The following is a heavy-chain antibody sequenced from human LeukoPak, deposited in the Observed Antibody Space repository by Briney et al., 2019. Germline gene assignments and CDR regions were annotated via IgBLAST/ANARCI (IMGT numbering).Heavy chain of an antibody. CDR1: GFTFSNYW. D-gene: IGHD4-17*01. Sequence: GGSLRLSCTASGFTFSNYWMSWVRQAPGKGLEWVANIKQDGSEKYYVDSVKGRFTISRDNAKNSLYLQMNSLRAEDTAVYYCAREYYGDYEDRGFDYWGQGTLVTVSS. J-gene: IGHJ4*02. CDR3: AREYYGDYEDRGFDY. CDR2: IKQDGSEK. V-gene: IGHV3-7*01.